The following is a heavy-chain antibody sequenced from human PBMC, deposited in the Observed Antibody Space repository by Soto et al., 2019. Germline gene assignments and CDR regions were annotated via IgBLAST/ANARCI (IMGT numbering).Heavy chain of an antibody. D-gene: IGHD2-2*01. CDR1: GGTFNSYD. CDR3: ARRTSAFAV. Sequence: QVQLVQSGAEVKKPGSSVKVSCKASGGTFNSYDIHWVRQAPGQGLEWMGRIIPSLGIPNYAQALQGRLTITANVATRTPYMELTNLKSGDTAIYYCARRTSAFAVWGQGTVVTVSS. V-gene: IGHV1-69*02. CDR2: IIPSLGIP. J-gene: IGHJ3*01.